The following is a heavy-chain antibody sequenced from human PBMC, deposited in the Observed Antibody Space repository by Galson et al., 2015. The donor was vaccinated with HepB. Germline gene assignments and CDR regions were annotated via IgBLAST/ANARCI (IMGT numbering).Heavy chain of an antibody. D-gene: IGHD4-17*01. CDR2: ISYDGSNK. J-gene: IGHJ6*02. CDR1: GFTFSSYG. CDR3: AKAFPYGDYDDYYYYGMDV. V-gene: IGHV3-30*18. Sequence: LRLSCAASGFTFSSYGMHWVRQAPGKGLEWVAVISYDGSNKYYADSVKGRFTISRDNSKNTLYLQMNSLRAEDTAVYYCAKAFPYGDYDDYYYYGMDVWGQGTTVTVSS.